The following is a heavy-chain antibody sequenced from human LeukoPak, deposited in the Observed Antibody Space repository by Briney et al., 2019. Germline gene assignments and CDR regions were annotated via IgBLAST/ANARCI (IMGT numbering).Heavy chain of an antibody. Sequence: GSSVKVSCKASGGTFSSYAISWVRQAPGQGLEWMGGIIPIFGTANYAQKFQGRVTITADESTSTAYMELSSPRSEDTAVYYCARRLPSIAPHRGGAFDIWGQGTMVTVSS. CDR3: ARRLPSIAPHRGGAFDI. J-gene: IGHJ3*02. CDR1: GGTFSSYA. CDR2: IIPIFGTA. D-gene: IGHD6-6*01. V-gene: IGHV1-69*01.